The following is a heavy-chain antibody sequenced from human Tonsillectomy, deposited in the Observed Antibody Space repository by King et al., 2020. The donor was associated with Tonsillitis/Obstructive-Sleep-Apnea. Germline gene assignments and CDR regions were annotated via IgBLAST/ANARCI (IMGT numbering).Heavy chain of an antibody. CDR3: ARDRGYCNSTSCYRDAFDI. CDR1: GGSISSYY. CDR2: IYYSGST. V-gene: IGHV4-59*01. D-gene: IGHD2-2*01. J-gene: IGHJ3*02. Sequence: PLQESGPGLVKPSETLSLTCTVSGGSISSYYWSWIRQPPGKGLEWIGYIYYSGSTNYNPSLKSRVTISVDTSKNQFSLKLSSVTAADTAVYYCARDRGYCNSTSCYRDAFDIWGQGTMVTVSS.